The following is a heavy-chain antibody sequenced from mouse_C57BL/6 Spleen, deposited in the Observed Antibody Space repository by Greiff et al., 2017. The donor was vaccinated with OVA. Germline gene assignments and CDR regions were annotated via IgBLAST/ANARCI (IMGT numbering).Heavy chain of an antibody. D-gene: IGHD2-3*01. CDR2: ISSGGSYT. CDR1: GFTFSSYG. V-gene: IGHV5-6*01. CDR3: ARLGIYDGYPYYFDY. Sequence: EVKLVESGGDLVKPGGSLKLSCAASGFTFSSYGMSWVRQTPDKRLEWVATISSGGSYTYYPDSVKGRFTISRDNAKNTLYLQMSSLKSEDTAMYYCARLGIYDGYPYYFDYWGQGTTLTVSS. J-gene: IGHJ2*01.